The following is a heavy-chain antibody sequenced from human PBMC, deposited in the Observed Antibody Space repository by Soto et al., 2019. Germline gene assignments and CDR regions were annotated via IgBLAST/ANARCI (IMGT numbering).Heavy chain of an antibody. D-gene: IGHD3-10*01. J-gene: IGHJ4*02. V-gene: IGHV6-1*01. Sequence: PSQTLSLTCAISGDSVSSNSAAWNWIRQSPSRGLEWLGRTYYRSKWYNDYAVSVKSRITINPDTSKNRFSLQLNSVTPEDTAVYYCARESVTPYGSGSFFFDYWGQGTLVTVSS. CDR3: ARESVTPYGSGSFFFDY. CDR1: GDSVSSNSAA. CDR2: TYYRSKWYN.